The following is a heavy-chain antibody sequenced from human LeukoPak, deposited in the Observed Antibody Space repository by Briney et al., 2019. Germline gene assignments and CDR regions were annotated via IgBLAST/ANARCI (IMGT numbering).Heavy chain of an antibody. V-gene: IGHV3-53*01. CDR3: ARGAGYNYPYYFDY. CDR1: GFTVSSNY. Sequence: GGSLRLSCAASGFTVSSNYMNWVRQAPGKGLEWVSVIYGGGNIYYADSVKGRFTISRDNSRNTLYLQMNSLRAEDTAVYYCARGAGYNYPYYFDYWGQGTLVTVSS. J-gene: IGHJ4*02. CDR2: IYGGGNI. D-gene: IGHD5-24*01.